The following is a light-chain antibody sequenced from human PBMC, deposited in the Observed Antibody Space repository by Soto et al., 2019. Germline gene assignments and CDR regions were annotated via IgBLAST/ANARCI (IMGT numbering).Light chain of an antibody. Sequence: DIQMTQSPSTLSGSVGDRVTITCRASQSASTFLAWYQQKPGQAPKLLIYDAYTLKSGVPSRFSASGSGTEFALTISGLQPDDFAVYYCQQYNRYAVTFGQGTKVDSK. V-gene: IGKV1-5*01. CDR1: QSASTF. CDR2: DAY. CDR3: QQYNRYAVT. J-gene: IGKJ1*01.